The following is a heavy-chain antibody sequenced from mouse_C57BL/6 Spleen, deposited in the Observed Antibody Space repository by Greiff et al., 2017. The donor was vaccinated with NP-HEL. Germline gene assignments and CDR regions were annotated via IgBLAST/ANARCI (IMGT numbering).Heavy chain of an antibody. V-gene: IGHV1-15*01. Sequence: QVQLQQSGAELVRPGASVTLSCKASGYTFTDYEMHWVKQTPVHGLEWIGAIDPDTGGTAYTQKFKGKAILTADKSSSTAYMELRSLTSEDSAVYYCTPGYYYFDYWGQGTTLTVSS. CDR3: TPGYYYFDY. D-gene: IGHD2-3*01. CDR2: IDPDTGGT. CDR1: GYTFTDYE. J-gene: IGHJ2*01.